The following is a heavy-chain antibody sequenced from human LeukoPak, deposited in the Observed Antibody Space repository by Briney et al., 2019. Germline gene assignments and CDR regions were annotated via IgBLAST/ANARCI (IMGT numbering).Heavy chain of an antibody. CDR1: GFTFSSYS. V-gene: IGHV3-21*01. J-gene: IGHJ3*02. CDR3: AKEWELLPAFDI. Sequence: GGSLRLSCAASGFTFSSYSMNWVRQAPGKGLEWVSSISSSSSYIYYADSVKGRFTISRDNAKNSLYLQMNSLRAEDTAVYYCAKEWELLPAFDIWGQGTMVTVSS. D-gene: IGHD1-26*01. CDR2: ISSSSSYI.